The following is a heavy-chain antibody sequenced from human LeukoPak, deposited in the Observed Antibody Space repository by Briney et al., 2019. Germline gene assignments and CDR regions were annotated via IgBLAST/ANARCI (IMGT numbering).Heavy chain of an antibody. CDR1: GFTFSVYY. CDR2: ISSSGSTI. D-gene: IGHD2-15*01. V-gene: IGHV3-11*01. J-gene: IGHJ4*02. CDR3: ARAPIVVAFLDY. Sequence: GGSLRLSCAASGFTFSVYYMSWIRQAPGKGLEWVSYISSSGSTIYYADSVKGRFTISRDNAKNSLYLQMNSLRAEDTAVYYCARAPIVVAFLDYWGQGTLVTVSS.